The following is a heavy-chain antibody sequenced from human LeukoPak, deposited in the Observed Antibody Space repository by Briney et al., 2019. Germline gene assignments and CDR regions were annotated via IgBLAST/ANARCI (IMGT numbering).Heavy chain of an antibody. D-gene: IGHD5-12*01. CDR3: ARDRGWLAHDC. V-gene: IGHV3-7*01. CDR2: IKEDGSQT. CDR1: GFNLGSSW. J-gene: IGHJ4*02. Sequence: GGSLRLSCVVSGFNLGSSWMSWVRQAPGKGLEWVANIKEDGSQTYYVDSVKGRFTISRDNAKNSLYVQLNSLRVEDTAVYYCARDRGWLAHDCWGQGTLVTVSP.